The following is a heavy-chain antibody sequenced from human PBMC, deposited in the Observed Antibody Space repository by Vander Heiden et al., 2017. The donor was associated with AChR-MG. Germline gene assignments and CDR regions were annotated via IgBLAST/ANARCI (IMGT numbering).Heavy chain of an antibody. CDR3: AREVAGAGNYYYGMDV. V-gene: IGHV3-21*01. D-gene: IGHD6-19*01. J-gene: IGHJ6*02. CDR1: GFTSRTYS. CDR2: ISSSSSYI. Sequence: LLEPGEGLSSPGGPLRPPCPASGFTSRTYSMNWVRQAPGKGLEWVSSISSSSSYIYYADSVKGRFTISRDNAKNSRYLQMNSLRAEETAVYYCAREVAGAGNYYYGMDVWGQGTTVTVSS.